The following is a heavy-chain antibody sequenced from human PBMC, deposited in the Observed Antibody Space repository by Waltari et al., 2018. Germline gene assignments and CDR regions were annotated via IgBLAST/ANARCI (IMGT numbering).Heavy chain of an antibody. J-gene: IGHJ5*01. D-gene: IGHD2-2*01. CDR2: INSESTYI. CDR1: SFAFGSEN. CDR3: ARVMGSSWFYS. Sequence: VQLVESGGGLVQPGGSLSLSCAAASFAFGSENMNWVRPAPGEGLEWLSYINSESTYIVYADSVKGRFTISRDNAKKSLYLQMNGLRAEDTAVYYCARVMGSSWFYSWGQGTLVTVSS. V-gene: IGHV3-48*01.